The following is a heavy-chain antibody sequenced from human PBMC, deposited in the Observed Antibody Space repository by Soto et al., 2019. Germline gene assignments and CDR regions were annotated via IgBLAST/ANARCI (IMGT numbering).Heavy chain of an antibody. CDR2: VKPNSGNT. CDR1: GYTFTTYD. CDR3: TRGTRVAEY. Sequence: QVQLVQSGAEVRKPGASVKVSCKASGYTFTTYDINWVRQATGQGLEWMGWVKPNSGNTGYAQKFQGRVTMTRNTSINTAYMELSSLRSEDTAVYYCTRGTRVAEYWGQGTLVTVSS. V-gene: IGHV1-8*01. J-gene: IGHJ4*02. D-gene: IGHD2-15*01.